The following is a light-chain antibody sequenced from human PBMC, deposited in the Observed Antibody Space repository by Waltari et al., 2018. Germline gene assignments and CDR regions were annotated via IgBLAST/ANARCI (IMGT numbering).Light chain of an antibody. CDR3: QQYYSARRT. CDR1: QSVLDNSDKKNS. V-gene: IGKV4-1*01. Sequence: DIVMTQSPDSLALSLGERASINCRSNQSVLDNSDKKNSLAWYQQKPGQSPRLLIYWASTRESGVPDRFSGSGSGTDFALTISSLQAEDVAVYYCQQYYSARRTFGQGTKVEV. J-gene: IGKJ1*01. CDR2: WAS.